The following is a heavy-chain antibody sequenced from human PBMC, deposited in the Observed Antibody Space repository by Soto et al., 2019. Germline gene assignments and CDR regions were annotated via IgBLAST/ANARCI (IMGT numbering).Heavy chain of an antibody. CDR1: GCSISRYY. V-gene: IGHV4-59*01. CDR2: IYYSGST. CDR3: ARAYYDYVWGSYRYGWFDP. Sequence: SETLSLTCTVPGCSISRYYWSWIRQPPGKGLEWIGYIYYSGSTNYNPSLKSRVTISVDTSKNQFSLKLSSVTAADTAVYYCARAYYDYVWGSYRYGWFDPWGQGTRVTVS. D-gene: IGHD3-16*02. J-gene: IGHJ5*02.